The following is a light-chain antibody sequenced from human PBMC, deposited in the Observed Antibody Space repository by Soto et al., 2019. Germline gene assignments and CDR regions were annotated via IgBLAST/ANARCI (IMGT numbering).Light chain of an antibody. CDR2: DAS. V-gene: IGKV1-33*01. CDR3: QQYDSLPPFT. Sequence: DIQMTQSPSSLSASVGDRVTITCQASQDITIYLNWYQQRPGKAPKLLIYDASNLETGVPLRFSGSGSGTNFNLTISGLLPEDIATYYCQQYDSLPPFTFGPGTKVDFK. CDR1: QDITIY. J-gene: IGKJ3*01.